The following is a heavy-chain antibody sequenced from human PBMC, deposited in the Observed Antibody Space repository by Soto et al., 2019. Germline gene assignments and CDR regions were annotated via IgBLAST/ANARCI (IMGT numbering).Heavy chain of an antibody. CDR3: AKDRRYSSSHYYYGMDV. V-gene: IGHV3-30*18. Sequence: QVQLVESGGGAVQPGRSLRLSCAASGFTFSSYGMHWVRQAPGKGLEWVAVISYDGSNKYYADSVKGRFTISRDNSKNTLYLQMNSLRAEDTAVYYCAKDRRYSSSHYYYGMDVWGQGTTVTVSS. J-gene: IGHJ6*02. CDR2: ISYDGSNK. D-gene: IGHD6-6*01. CDR1: GFTFSSYG.